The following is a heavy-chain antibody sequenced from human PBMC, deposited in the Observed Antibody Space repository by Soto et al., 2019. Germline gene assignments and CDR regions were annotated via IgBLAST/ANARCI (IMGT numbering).Heavy chain of an antibody. J-gene: IGHJ5*02. CDR2: MNPNSGNT. V-gene: IGHV1-8*01. D-gene: IGHD3-16*01. CDR3: ARDWVRITYHWFDP. Sequence: QVQLVQSGAEVKKPGASVKVSCKASGYTFTSYDINWVRQATGQGLEWTGWMNPNSGNTGYARKFQGRGTMNRNTCISTAYMELRSLRSEDTAVYYCARDWVRITYHWFDPWGQGTLVTVCS. CDR1: GYTFTSYD.